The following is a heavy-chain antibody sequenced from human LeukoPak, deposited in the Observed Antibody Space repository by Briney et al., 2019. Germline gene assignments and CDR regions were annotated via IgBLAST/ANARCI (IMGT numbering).Heavy chain of an antibody. J-gene: IGHJ4*02. CDR3: ARGIRNQLLSEY. D-gene: IGHD2-2*01. V-gene: IGHV1-8*01. CDR2: MNPNSLNR. Sequence: ASVKVSCKTSGYTFSSFDVIWVRQATGQGLEWIGWMNPNSLNRGYAQKFRGRVTMTGDTSISTAYMELSSLISEDTAVYYCARGIRNQLLSEYWGQGSLVTVSS. CDR1: GYTFSSFD.